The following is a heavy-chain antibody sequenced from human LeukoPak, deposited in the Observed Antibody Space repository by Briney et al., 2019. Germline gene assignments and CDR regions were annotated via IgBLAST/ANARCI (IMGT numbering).Heavy chain of an antibody. J-gene: IGHJ4*02. CDR3: ARHEGRYYFDY. CDR1: GGSISSYY. V-gene: IGHV4-59*08. CDR2: IYYSGST. Sequence: PSETLSVTCAVAGGSISSYYWSWIRQPPGKGLERIGYIYYSGSTNYNPSLKSRVTIFVDTSKNQFSLKLSSVTAADTAMYYCARHEGRYYFDYWGQGTLVTVSS.